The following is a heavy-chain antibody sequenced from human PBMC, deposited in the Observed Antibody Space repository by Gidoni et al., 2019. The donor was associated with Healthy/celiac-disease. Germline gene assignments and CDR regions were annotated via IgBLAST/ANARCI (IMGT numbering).Heavy chain of an antibody. CDR1: GLTFSSNS. J-gene: IGHJ6*02. CDR3: ARGIAAANYYYYGMDV. Sequence: EVQLVESGGRLLQPGGSRSLSCAASGLTFSSNSMNWVRQAPVKGLEWVSYISSSSSTIYYADSVEGRFTISRDNAKNSLYLQMNSLRAEDTAVYYCARGIAAANYYYYGMDVWGQGTTVTVSS. D-gene: IGHD6-13*01. V-gene: IGHV3-48*04. CDR2: ISSSSSTI.